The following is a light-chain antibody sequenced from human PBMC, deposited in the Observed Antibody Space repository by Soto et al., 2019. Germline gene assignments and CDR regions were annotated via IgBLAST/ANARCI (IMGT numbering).Light chain of an antibody. CDR2: GAS. CDR3: QQYNSYPWT. Sequence: DIQMTQSPSTLSAAVGDRVTIVCRASQSVSDWLAWYQQRPGKAPKVLIYGASSLESGVPSRFSGSGSGTEFTLTISSPQPDDFATYYCQQYNSYPWTFGQGTKVEI. CDR1: QSVSDW. V-gene: IGKV1-5*02. J-gene: IGKJ1*01.